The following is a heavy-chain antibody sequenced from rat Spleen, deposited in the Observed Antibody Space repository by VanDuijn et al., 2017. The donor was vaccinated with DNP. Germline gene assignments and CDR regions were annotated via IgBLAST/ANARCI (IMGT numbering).Heavy chain of an antibody. CDR1: GFTFSDYY. CDR3: AKGGDYGAFDY. CDR2: ISYDGRNT. V-gene: IGHV5-20*01. Sequence: EVQLVESGGGLVQPGRSLKLSCAASGFTFSDYYMAWVRQAPTKGLEWVAYISYDGRNTYYSDSVRGRFTISRDNTQNSLQLQMNSLRSEDTATYYCAKGGDYGAFDYWGQGVMVTVSS. D-gene: IGHD1-11*01. J-gene: IGHJ2*01.